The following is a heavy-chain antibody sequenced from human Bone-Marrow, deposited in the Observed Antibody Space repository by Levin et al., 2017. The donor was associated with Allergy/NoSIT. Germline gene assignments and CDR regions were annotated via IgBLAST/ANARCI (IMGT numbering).Heavy chain of an antibody. D-gene: IGHD2-15*01. V-gene: IGHV3-15*01. CDR2: IKSKTDGGTT. J-gene: IGHJ3*02. CDR3: TTVCSGGSCYPNDAFDI. Sequence: SCAASGFTFSNAWMSWVRQAPGKGLEWVGRIKSKTDGGTTDYAAPVKGRFTISRDDSKNTLYLQMNSLKTEDTAVYYCTTVCSGGSCYPNDAFDIWGQGTMVTVSS. CDR1: GFTFSNAW.